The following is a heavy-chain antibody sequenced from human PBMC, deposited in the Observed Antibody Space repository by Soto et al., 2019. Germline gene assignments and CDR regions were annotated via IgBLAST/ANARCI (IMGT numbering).Heavy chain of an antibody. CDR1: GYIFMKYG. J-gene: IGHJ4*02. Sequence: ASVTFSCKGIGYIFMKYGINWVRQAPGQGLEWVGWVSPYSGYTHSAQKFHGRLTLTTDTAASTAYMELRILRSADTALYYCAREASVLIPAAQPSRYDSWGQGTLVNVSS. V-gene: IGHV1-18*01. D-gene: IGHD2-2*01. CDR3: AREASVLIPAAQPSRYDS. CDR2: VSPYSGYT.